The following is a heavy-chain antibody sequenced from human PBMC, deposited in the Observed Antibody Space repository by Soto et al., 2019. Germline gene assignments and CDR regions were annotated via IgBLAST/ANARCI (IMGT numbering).Heavy chain of an antibody. Sequence: TLSLTCTVSGGSISSGGYYWSWIRQHPGKGLEWIGYIYYSGSTYYNPSLKSRVTISVDTSKNQFSLKLSSVTAADTAVYYCARGITMVRGVITNWFDPWGQGTLVTVSS. CDR3: ARGITMVRGVITNWFDP. CDR1: GGSISSGGYY. J-gene: IGHJ5*02. V-gene: IGHV4-31*03. CDR2: IYYSGST. D-gene: IGHD3-10*01.